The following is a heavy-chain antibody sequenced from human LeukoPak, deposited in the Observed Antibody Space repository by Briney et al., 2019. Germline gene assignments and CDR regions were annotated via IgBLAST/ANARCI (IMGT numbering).Heavy chain of an antibody. V-gene: IGHV4-39*07. J-gene: IGHJ3*02. D-gene: IGHD3-16*02. CDR2: VYYGGST. CDR1: GGSIRGSDYY. Sequence: SETLSLTCTVSGGSIRGSDYYWGWIRQPPGKGLEWIGSVYYGGSTYHNPSLKSQVTISVDTSDNQFSLTLTSVTAADTAVYYCARGPRYDYVWGSYRYRDAFDIWGQGTMVTVSS. CDR3: ARGPRYDYVWGSYRYRDAFDI.